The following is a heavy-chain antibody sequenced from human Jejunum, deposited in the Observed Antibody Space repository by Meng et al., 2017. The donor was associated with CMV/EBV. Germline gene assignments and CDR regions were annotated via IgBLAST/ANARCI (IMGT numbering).Heavy chain of an antibody. CDR2: TYYRSTWGN. J-gene: IGHJ3*02. Sequence: QLPLQQAGPGLVKHSQTRTPARAISGDSVSSDSVAWNWIRQSPSRGLEWLGRTYYRSTWGNDYAISVKSRLTINPDTAKNQFSLQLNSVTPEDTAVYYCARDRLWAFDIWGQGTMVTVSS. V-gene: IGHV6-1*01. CDR1: GDSVSSDSVA. D-gene: IGHD3-16*01. CDR3: ARDRLWAFDI.